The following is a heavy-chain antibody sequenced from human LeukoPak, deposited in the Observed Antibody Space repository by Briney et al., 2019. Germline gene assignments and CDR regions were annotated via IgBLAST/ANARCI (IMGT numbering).Heavy chain of an antibody. CDR3: ARRGGGHAFDI. D-gene: IGHD3-16*01. V-gene: IGHV4-31*03. J-gene: IGHJ3*02. CDR1: GGSISSGGYY. Sequence: SQTLSLTCTDSGGSISSGGYYWSWIRQHPGKGQEWIAYIYYSGSTYYNPSLKSRVTISVDTSKIHFSLRLSSVTAADTAVYYCARRGGGHAFDIWGQGTMVTVSS. CDR2: IYYSGST.